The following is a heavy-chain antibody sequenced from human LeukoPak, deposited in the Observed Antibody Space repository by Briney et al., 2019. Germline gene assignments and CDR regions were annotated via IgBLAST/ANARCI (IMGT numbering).Heavy chain of an antibody. CDR3: ARDGKRGSYYYFDY. CDR2: IYYSGST. V-gene: IGHV4-39*02. Sequence: SETLSLTCSVSGGSISSSSYSWGWIRQPPGKGLEWIGSIYYSGSTYYNPSLKSRVTISVDTSKNQFSLKLSSVTATDTAVYYCARDGKRGSYYYFDYWGQGTLVTVSS. CDR1: GGSISSSSYS. J-gene: IGHJ4*02. D-gene: IGHD1-26*01.